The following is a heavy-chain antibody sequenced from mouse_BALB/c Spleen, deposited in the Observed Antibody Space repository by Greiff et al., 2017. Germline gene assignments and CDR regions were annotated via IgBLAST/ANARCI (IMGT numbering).Heavy chain of an antibody. Sequence: EVQLQQSGTVLARPGASVKMSCKASGYTFTSYWMHWVKQRPGQGLEWIGAIYPGNSDTSYNQKFKGKAKLTAVTSSNTAYLQLSSLTSEDTAVYYCNAGGSSGYGNYFDYWGQGTTLTVSS. D-gene: IGHD3-1*01. CDR3: NAGGSSGYGNYFDY. CDR2: IYPGNSDT. CDR1: GYTFTSYW. J-gene: IGHJ2*01. V-gene: IGHV1-5*01.